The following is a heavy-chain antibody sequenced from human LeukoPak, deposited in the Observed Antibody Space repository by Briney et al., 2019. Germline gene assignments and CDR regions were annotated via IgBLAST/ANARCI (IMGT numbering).Heavy chain of an antibody. CDR1: GFTFSDSA. Sequence: GGSLRLSCVASGFTFSDSAIHWVRHSSGKGLEWSGHMDKETNLYATALAASVKGRFTVSRDDSKNTAYLHMNSLKTEDTALYYCTRDGGTYNWFDPWGQGTLVTVSS. CDR3: TRDGGTYNWFDP. V-gene: IGHV3-73*01. CDR2: MDKETNLYAT. D-gene: IGHD1-26*01. J-gene: IGHJ5*02.